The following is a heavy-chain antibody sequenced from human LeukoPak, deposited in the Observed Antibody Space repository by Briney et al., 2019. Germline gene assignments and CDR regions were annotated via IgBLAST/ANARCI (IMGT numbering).Heavy chain of an antibody. CDR2: IIPLFGTP. J-gene: IGHJ4*02. CDR1: GGTFSSYT. D-gene: IGHD5-24*01. CDR3: ARHQGWLQWEY. V-gene: IGHV1-69*06. Sequence: GASVKVSCKASGGTFSSYTISWVRQAPGQGLEWMGGIIPLFGTPDYAQKFQDRLTITADKSTSTAYMELSSLRSEDTAVYYCARHQGWLQWEYWGQGTLVTVSS.